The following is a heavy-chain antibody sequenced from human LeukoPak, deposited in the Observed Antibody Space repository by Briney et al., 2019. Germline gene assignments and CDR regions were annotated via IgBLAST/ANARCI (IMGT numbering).Heavy chain of an antibody. D-gene: IGHD6-13*01. CDR3: ARERAAGGYFDL. Sequence: GGSLRLSCATSRFTFSSYAMHWVRQAPGKGLEWVAVISYDGSNKYYTDSVKGRFTISRDNSKNTLYLQMNSLRAEDTAVYYCARERAAGGYFDLWGRGTLVTVSS. J-gene: IGHJ2*01. CDR2: ISYDGSNK. V-gene: IGHV3-30-3*01. CDR1: RFTFSSYA.